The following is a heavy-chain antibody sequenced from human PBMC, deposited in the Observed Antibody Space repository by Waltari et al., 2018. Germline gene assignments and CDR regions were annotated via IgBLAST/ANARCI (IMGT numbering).Heavy chain of an antibody. V-gene: IGHV4-39*07. CDR2: IYYSGST. D-gene: IGHD6-6*01. CDR1: GGPISSSSYY. Sequence: QLQLQESGPGLVKPSETLSLTRTVSGGPISSSSYYWGWIRQPPGKGLEWIGSIYYSGSTYYNPSLKSRVTISVDTSKNQFSLKLSSVTAADTAVYYCARGFRIAARRLDYFDYWGQGTLVTVSS. J-gene: IGHJ4*02. CDR3: ARGFRIAARRLDYFDY.